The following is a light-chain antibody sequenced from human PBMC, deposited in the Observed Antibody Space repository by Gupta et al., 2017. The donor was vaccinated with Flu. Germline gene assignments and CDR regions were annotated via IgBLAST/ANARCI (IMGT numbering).Light chain of an antibody. CDR2: KAS. Sequence: GDGVTITCRASQSLSSWLAWYQQKPGKAPNLLIYKASNLESGVPSRFSGSGSGTEFTLTISSLQPDDFATYYCQQYDSYSLTFGGGTKVEI. CDR1: QSLSSW. J-gene: IGKJ4*01. CDR3: QQYDSYSLT. V-gene: IGKV1-5*03.